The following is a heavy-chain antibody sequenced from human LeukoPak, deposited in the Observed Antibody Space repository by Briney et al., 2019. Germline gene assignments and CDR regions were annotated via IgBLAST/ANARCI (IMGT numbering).Heavy chain of an antibody. Sequence: GGSLRLSCAASGFTFSSYAISWVRQAPGKGLEWVSAISGSGGSTYYADSVKGRFTISRDNSKNTLYLQMNSLRAEDTAVYYCAKGSEGCSGGSCYSLTMDYWGQGTLVTVSS. CDR3: AKGSEGCSGGSCYSLTMDY. CDR2: ISGSGGST. D-gene: IGHD2-15*01. V-gene: IGHV3-23*01. J-gene: IGHJ4*02. CDR1: GFTFSSYA.